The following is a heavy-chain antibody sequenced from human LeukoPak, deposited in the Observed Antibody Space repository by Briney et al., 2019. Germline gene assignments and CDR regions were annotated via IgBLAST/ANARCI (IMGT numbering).Heavy chain of an antibody. CDR3: ARLPDYNYYYMDV. V-gene: IGHV4-4*09. CDR2: IYSNGNT. J-gene: IGHJ6*03. Sequence: SETLSLTCTVSSGSISSNFWGWIRQPPGKGLERIGYIYSNGNTNYNPSLKSRVTISVDTSKKQFSLKLSSVTAADTAVYYCARLPDYNYYYMDVWGKGTTVTVSS. CDR1: SGSISSNF.